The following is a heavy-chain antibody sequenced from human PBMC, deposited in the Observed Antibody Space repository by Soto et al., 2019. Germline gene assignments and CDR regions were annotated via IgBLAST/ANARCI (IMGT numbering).Heavy chain of an antibody. CDR1: GFTFSSYG. V-gene: IGHV3-30*18. CDR2: ISYDGSNK. D-gene: IGHD6-19*01. CDR3: ANKGGDSSGWQKEDYFDY. J-gene: IGHJ4*02. Sequence: GGSLRLSCAASGFTFSSYGMHWVRQAPGKGLEWVAVISYDGSNKYYADSVKGRFTISRDNAKNTLYLQMNSLRAEDTAVYYCANKGGDSSGWQKEDYFDYWGQGTLVTVPS.